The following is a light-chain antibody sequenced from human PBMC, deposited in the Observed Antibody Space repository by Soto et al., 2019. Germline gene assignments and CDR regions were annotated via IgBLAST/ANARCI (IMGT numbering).Light chain of an antibody. Sequence: TVLTQSPATLSLSPGERATLSCKASQSIGNSLGWFQQKPGQAPRLLIDDAFNRATGIPARFTGSGSGSDFTLTINSLEPEDFGVYYCRQRYNWPLTFGGGTKVDIK. CDR1: QSIGNS. CDR3: RQRYNWPLT. CDR2: DAF. J-gene: IGKJ4*01. V-gene: IGKV3-11*01.